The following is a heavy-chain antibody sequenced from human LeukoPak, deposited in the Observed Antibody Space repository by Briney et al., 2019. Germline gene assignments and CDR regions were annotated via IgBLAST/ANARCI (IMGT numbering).Heavy chain of an antibody. Sequence: ASVKVSCKTSGYTFTNFDINWVRQATGQGLEWLGWMNPYTGKTGYAQKFQGRVTFTGDTSIRTAYMEVSSLTSEDTAVYYCARAPIPYYYDSSAYYSDHWGQGTLVTVSS. CDR2: MNPYTGKT. J-gene: IGHJ4*02. D-gene: IGHD3-22*01. CDR3: ARAPIPYYYDSSAYYSDH. CDR1: GYTFTNFD. V-gene: IGHV1-8*03.